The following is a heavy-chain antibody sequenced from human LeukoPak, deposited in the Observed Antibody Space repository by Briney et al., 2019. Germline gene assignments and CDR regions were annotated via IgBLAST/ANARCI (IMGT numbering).Heavy chain of an antibody. D-gene: IGHD2-2*02. Sequence: PSETLSLTCAVYGGSFSGYHWSWIRQPPGKGLEWIGEINHSGSTNYNPSLKSRVTISVDTSKNQFSLKLSSVTAADTAVYYCARLPGYCSSTSCYTSPYYYYYYMDVWGKGTTVTVSS. J-gene: IGHJ6*03. V-gene: IGHV4-34*01. CDR1: GGSFSGYH. CDR2: INHSGST. CDR3: ARLPGYCSSTSCYTSPYYYYYYMDV.